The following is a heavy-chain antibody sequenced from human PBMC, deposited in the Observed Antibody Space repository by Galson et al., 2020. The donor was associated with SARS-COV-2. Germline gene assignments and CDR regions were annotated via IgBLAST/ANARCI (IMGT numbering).Heavy chain of an antibody. V-gene: IGHV4-59*01. CDR2: VYYDGAT. D-gene: IGHD1-26*01. CDR3: ARGGVGSRLHFGMDV. Sequence: SETLSLTCTVSGGSFTGYYWTWIRQTPGEGLEWIGYVYYDGATTYNPSLNRRVSILLDTSKNQFSLRLTSVTAADTAVYFCARGGVGSRLHFGMDVWGQGTTVTVSS. J-gene: IGHJ6*02. CDR1: GGSFTGYY.